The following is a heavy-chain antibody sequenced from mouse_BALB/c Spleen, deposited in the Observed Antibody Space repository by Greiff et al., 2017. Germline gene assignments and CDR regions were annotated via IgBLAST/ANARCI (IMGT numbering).Heavy chain of an antibody. CDR3: ALDYASGYEPFDY. CDR1: GYTFTSYY. V-gene: IGHV1S56*01. CDR2: IYPGNVNT. D-gene: IGHD1-1*01. J-gene: IGHJ2*01. Sequence: VQLVESGPELVKPGASVRISCKASGYTFTSYYIHWVKQRPGQGLEWIGWIYPGNVNTKYNEKFKGKATLTADKSSSTAYMQLSSLTSEDSAVYFCALDYASGYEPFDYRGPGTTLTDSS.